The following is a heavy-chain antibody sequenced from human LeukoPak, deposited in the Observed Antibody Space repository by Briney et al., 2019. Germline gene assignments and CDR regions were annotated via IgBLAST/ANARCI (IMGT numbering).Heavy chain of an antibody. J-gene: IGHJ4*02. D-gene: IGHD3-10*01. V-gene: IGHV3-21*03. CDR3: TTRDQTYYYGSGSYLVDY. Sequence: GGSLRLSCAASGFTFSSYSMNWVRQAPGKGLEGVSSISSSSSYIYYADSVKGRFTIYRDNAKNSLYLQMNSLKTEDTAVYYCTTRDQTYYYGSGSYLVDYWGQGTLVTVSS. CDR2: ISSSSSYI. CDR1: GFTFSSYS.